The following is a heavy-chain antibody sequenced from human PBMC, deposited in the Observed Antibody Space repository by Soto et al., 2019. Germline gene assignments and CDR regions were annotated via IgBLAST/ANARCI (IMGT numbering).Heavy chain of an antibody. CDR2: IIPIFGTA. J-gene: IGHJ1*01. V-gene: IGHV1-69*01. D-gene: IGHD5-18*01. CDR1: GGTFSSYA. Sequence: QVQLVQSGAEVKKPGSSVKVSCNSSGGTFSSYAISWVRHAPGQGLEWLGGIIPIFGTANYAQKFQGRVTITADESTSTAYMELSSLRSEDMAVYYCARWGGYSYGYAYWGQGTLVTVSS. CDR3: ARWGGYSYGYAY.